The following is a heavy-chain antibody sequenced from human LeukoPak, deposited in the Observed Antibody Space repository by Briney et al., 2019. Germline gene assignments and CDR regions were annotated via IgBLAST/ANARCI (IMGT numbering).Heavy chain of an antibody. CDR3: ARDLGYYYGSGSPLPEGVNWFDP. CDR2: INPNSGGT. CDR1: GYTFTGYY. Sequence: ASVKVSCKASGYTFTGYYMHWVRQAPGQGLEWMGWINPNSGGTNYAQKFQGRVTMTRDTSISTAYMELSRLRSDDTAVYYCARDLGYYYGSGSPLPEGVNWFDPWGQGTLVTVSS. D-gene: IGHD3-10*01. V-gene: IGHV1-2*02. J-gene: IGHJ5*02.